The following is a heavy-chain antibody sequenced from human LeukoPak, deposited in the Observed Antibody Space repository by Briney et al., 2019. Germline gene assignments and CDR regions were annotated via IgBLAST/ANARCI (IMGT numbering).Heavy chain of an antibody. J-gene: IGHJ4*02. V-gene: IGHV3-23*01. CDR1: GFTFSSYA. Sequence: PGRSLRLSCAASGFTFSSYAMSWVRQAPGKGLEWGSAISGSGGSTYYADSVKDRFTIPRDNSKNTLYRQMNSLRDEDTAVYYCAKDFNGDDSSSHQGIVGYWGQGTLVTVSS. D-gene: IGHD6-13*01. CDR3: AKDFNGDDSSSHQGIVGY. CDR2: ISGSGGST.